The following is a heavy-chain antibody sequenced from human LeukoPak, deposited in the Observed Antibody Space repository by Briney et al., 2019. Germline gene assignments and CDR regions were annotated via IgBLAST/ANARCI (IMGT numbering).Heavy chain of an antibody. J-gene: IGHJ6*03. Sequence: PSETLSLTCTVSGYSISSGYYWGWIRQPPGKGLEWIGSIYHSGSTYYNPSLKSRVTISVDTSKNQFSLKLSSVTAADTAVYCCASLGDYSKYYYYYYYMDVWGKGTTVTVSS. V-gene: IGHV4-38-2*02. CDR3: ASLGDYSKYYYYYYYMDV. CDR1: GYSISSGYY. D-gene: IGHD4-11*01. CDR2: IYHSGST.